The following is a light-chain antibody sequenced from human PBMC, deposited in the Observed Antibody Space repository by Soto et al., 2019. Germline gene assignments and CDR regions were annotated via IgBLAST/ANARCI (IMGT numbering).Light chain of an antibody. Sequence: QSALTQPASVSGSPGQSITISCTGTSSDVGSHNFVSWYQQHPGKAPKLMIYGVRERPSGVSNRFSGAKSSNTASLTISGLQAEDEADYYCCSDAGSLTWVFGGGTQLTVL. V-gene: IGLV2-23*02. CDR1: SSDVGSHNF. J-gene: IGLJ3*02. CDR2: GVR. CDR3: CSDAGSLTWV.